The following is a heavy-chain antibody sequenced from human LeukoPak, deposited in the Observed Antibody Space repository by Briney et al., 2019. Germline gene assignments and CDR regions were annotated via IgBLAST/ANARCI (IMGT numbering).Heavy chain of an antibody. CDR1: GFTFSDYY. D-gene: IGHD3-22*01. V-gene: IGHV3-11*01. Sequence: GGSLRLSCAASGFTFSDYYMSWIRQAPGKGLEWVSYISSSGSTIYYADSVKGRFTISRDNAKNSLYLQMNSLRAEDTAVYYCTREYYYDSSGYYYWGQRTLVTVSS. J-gene: IGHJ4*02. CDR3: TREYYYDSSGYYY. CDR2: ISSSGSTI.